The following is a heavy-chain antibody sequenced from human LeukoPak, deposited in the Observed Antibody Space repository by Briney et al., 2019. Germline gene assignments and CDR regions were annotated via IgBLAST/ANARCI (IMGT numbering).Heavy chain of an antibody. CDR3: ARDLGSYYYGMDV. V-gene: IGHV4-59*01. Sequence: SETLSLTCTVSGGSISSDYWSWIRQSPGKGLEWIGYIYYSGSTNYNPSLKSRVTISIDTSKNQFSLKLSPVTATDTAVYYCARDLGSYYYGMDVWGQGTTVTVSS. D-gene: IGHD6-19*01. CDR2: IYYSGST. J-gene: IGHJ6*02. CDR1: GGSISSDY.